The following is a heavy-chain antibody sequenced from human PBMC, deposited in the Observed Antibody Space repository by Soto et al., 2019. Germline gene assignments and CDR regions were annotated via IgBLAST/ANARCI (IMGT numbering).Heavy chain of an antibody. CDR1: GFTFQNYA. D-gene: IGHD4-4*01. Sequence: EVQLVESGGGLVQPGRSLRRSCAASGFTFQNYAMHWVRLVPGKGLEWVSGISWNGGTIGYADSVKGRFTISRDNAKNSLYLQMNRLRAENTAFYYCTKDKLYSNYEYYFDYWGQRTLVTVSS. J-gene: IGHJ4*02. CDR2: ISWNGGTI. V-gene: IGHV3-9*01. CDR3: TKDKLYSNYEYYFDY.